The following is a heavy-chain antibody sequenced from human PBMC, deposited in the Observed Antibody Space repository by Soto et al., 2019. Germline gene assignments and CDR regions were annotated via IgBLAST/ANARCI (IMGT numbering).Heavy chain of an antibody. Sequence: QVQLQQWGAGLLKPSETLSLTCAVYGGSFSGYYWSWIRQPPGKGLEWIGEINHSGSTNYNPSLKSRVTISVDTSKNQFSLKLSSVTAADTAVYYCARGTGYSSSWYGRSYYYYYMDVWGKGTTVTVSS. J-gene: IGHJ6*03. V-gene: IGHV4-34*01. CDR3: ARGTGYSSSWYGRSYYYYYMDV. D-gene: IGHD6-13*01. CDR1: GGSFSGYY. CDR2: INHSGST.